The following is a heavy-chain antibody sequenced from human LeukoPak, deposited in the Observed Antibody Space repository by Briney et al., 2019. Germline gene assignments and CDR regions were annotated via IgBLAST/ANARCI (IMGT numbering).Heavy chain of an antibody. CDR3: AAGIGPTYYYYYMDV. CDR2: INPNSGGT. Sequence: ASVKVSCKASGYTFTDYYMHWVRQAPGQGLEWMGWINPNSGGTNYTQKFQGRVTMTRDTSISTAYMELSRLRSDDTAVYYCAAGIGPTYYYYYMDVWGKGTTVTVSS. V-gene: IGHV1-2*02. CDR1: GYTFTDYY. J-gene: IGHJ6*03. D-gene: IGHD1-1*01.